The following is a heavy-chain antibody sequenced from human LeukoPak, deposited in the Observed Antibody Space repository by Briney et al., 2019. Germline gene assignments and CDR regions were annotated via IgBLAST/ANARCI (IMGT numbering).Heavy chain of an antibody. CDR2: IIPILGIA. J-gene: IGHJ4*02. CDR3: AREGVAAAGYFDY. Sequence: REASVKVSCKASGGTFSSYAISWVRQAPGQGLEWMGRIIPILGIANYAQKFQGRVTITADESTSTAYMELSSLRSEDTAVYYCAREGVAAAGYFDYWGQGTLVTVSS. V-gene: IGHV1-69*04. CDR1: GGTFSSYA. D-gene: IGHD6-13*01.